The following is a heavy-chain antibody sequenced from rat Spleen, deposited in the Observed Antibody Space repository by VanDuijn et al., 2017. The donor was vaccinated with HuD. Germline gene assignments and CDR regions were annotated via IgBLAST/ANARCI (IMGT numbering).Heavy chain of an antibody. Sequence: EVQLVESGGGLVQPGSSLKVSCVASGFTFSNYVMHWFRQAPENGIEWLAYINTDSSRTHYAETVKGRFTISRDNAKNTVDMQLSSLRSEDTAMYFCVRGRWERNFDYWGQGVMVTVSS. J-gene: IGHJ2*01. V-gene: IGHV5-43*01. CDR1: GFTFSNYV. CDR2: INTDSSRT. CDR3: VRGRWERNFDY. D-gene: IGHD5-1*01.